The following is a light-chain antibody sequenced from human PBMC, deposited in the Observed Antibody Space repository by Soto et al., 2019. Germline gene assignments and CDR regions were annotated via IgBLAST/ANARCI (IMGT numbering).Light chain of an antibody. CDR2: EVN. Sequence: QSALTQPASVSGSPEQSITISCTGTSSDVGAYNHVSWYQQHTGKVPKVMIYEVNNRPSGVSNRFSASKSGNTASLTISGLQAEDEATYYCSSFTSGGTWVFGGGTKVTVL. CDR3: SSFTSGGTWV. CDR1: SSDVGAYNH. J-gene: IGLJ3*02. V-gene: IGLV2-14*03.